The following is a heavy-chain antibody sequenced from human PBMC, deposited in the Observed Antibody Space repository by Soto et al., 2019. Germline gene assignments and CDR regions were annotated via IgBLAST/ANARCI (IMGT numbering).Heavy chain of an antibody. V-gene: IGHV4-34*01. D-gene: IGHD3-22*01. CDR2: IYHSGST. CDR3: ARAYDSSGYYPPLLDY. Sequence: PSETLSLTCAVYGGSFIGYYWSWIRQAPGKGLEWIGEIYHSGSTNYNPSLKSRVTISVVTSKNQFSLRLTSVTAADTAVYYCARAYDSSGYYPPLLDYWGQGTLVTVSS. J-gene: IGHJ4*02. CDR1: GGSFIGYY.